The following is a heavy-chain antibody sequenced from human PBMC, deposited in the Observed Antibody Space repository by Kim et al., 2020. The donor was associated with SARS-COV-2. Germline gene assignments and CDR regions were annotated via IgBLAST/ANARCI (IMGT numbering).Heavy chain of an antibody. CDR1: GFTFSNAW. V-gene: IGHV3-15*01. CDR3: TTYVLDFGVVTQSFDY. Sequence: GGSLRLSCAASGFTFSNAWMSWVRQAPGKGLEWVGRIKSKTDGGTTDYAAPVKGRFTISRDDSKNTLYLQMNSLKTEDTAVYYCTTYVLDFGVVTQSFDYWGQGTLVTVSS. D-gene: IGHD3-3*01. CDR2: IKSKTDGGTT. J-gene: IGHJ4*02.